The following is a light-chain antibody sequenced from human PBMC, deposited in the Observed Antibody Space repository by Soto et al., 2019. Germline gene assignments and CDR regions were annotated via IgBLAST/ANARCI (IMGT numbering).Light chain of an antibody. Sequence: DFQMTQSPSSLSASVGDRVTITCRACQDFSDHLAWYQHKPGKVPKLLIYEASTLQSGVPSRFSGVRSGTEFTLTINSLQPEDVATYYCQKYNTTPRTFGQGTKVELK. J-gene: IGKJ1*01. CDR3: QKYNTTPRT. CDR1: QDFSDH. V-gene: IGKV1-27*01. CDR2: EAS.